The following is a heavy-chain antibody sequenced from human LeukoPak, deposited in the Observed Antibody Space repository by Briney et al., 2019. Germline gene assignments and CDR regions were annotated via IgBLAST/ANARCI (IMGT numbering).Heavy chain of an antibody. V-gene: IGHV3-53*01. J-gene: IGHJ6*03. D-gene: IGHD2-8*01. Sequence: GGSLRLSCAASGFTVSSKYMTWVRQAPGKGLEWVSVIYSGGSTYYADSVKGRFTISRDNSWNTVYLQMNSLRAEDTAVYYCASNEHSYYYYYMDVWGKGTTVTISS. CDR1: GFTVSSKY. CDR3: ASNEHSYYYYYMDV. CDR2: IYSGGST.